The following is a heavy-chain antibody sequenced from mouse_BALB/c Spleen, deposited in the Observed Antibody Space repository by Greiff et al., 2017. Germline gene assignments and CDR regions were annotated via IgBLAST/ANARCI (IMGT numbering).Heavy chain of an antibody. V-gene: IGHV5-12-2*01. D-gene: IGHD1-2*01. CDR3: ARHRRLPFDV. CDR1: GFTFSSYT. J-gene: IGHJ1*01. Sequence: EVKVVESGGGLVQPGGSLKLSCAASGFTFSSYTMSWVRQTPEKRLEWVAYISNGGGSTYYPDTVKGRFTISRDNAKNTLYLQMSSLKSEDTAMYYCARHRRLPFDVWGAGTTVTVSS. CDR2: ISNGGGST.